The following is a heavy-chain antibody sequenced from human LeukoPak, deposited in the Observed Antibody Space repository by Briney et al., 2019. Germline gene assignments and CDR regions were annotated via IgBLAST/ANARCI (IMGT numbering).Heavy chain of an antibody. CDR3: ARDAQRGFDYSNSLEY. V-gene: IGHV3-33*01. D-gene: IGHD4-11*01. CDR2: IWSDGSNR. CDR1: GFIFSHYG. J-gene: IGHJ4*01. Sequence: GGSLRLSCAASGFIFSHYGMPWVRQPPGKGLEWVAVIWSDGSNRFYAGSVKGRFTISRDNSQNTLFLQMNSLRAEDTAMYYCARDAQRGFDYSNSLEYWGHGTLVTVSS.